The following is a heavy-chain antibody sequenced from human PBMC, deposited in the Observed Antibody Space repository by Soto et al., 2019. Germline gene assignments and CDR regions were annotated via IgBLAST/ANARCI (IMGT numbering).Heavy chain of an antibody. V-gene: IGHV3-23*01. Sequence: EVQLLESGGGLVQPGGSLRLSCAASGLIFSSYAMSWVRQAPGKGLEWVSSISGSGGSTYYADSVKGRFTITRDNSKTTLYLQPNSLSAEDTAVYYCAKSCSQSAYDSGLFDYWGQGTLVTVSS. J-gene: IGHJ4*02. CDR3: AKSCSQSAYDSGLFDY. CDR1: GLIFSSYA. D-gene: IGHD5-12*01. CDR2: ISGSGGST.